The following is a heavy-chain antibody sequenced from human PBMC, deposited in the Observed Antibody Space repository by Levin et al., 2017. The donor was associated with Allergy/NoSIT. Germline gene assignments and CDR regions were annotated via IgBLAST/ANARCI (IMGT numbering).Heavy chain of an antibody. CDR1: GFIFSNYS. J-gene: IGHJ4*02. Sequence: GGSLRLSCAASGFIFSNYSMNWVRQAPGKGLEWVSSISSRSSNIYYADSVKGRFTISRDNAKNSLYLQMNSLRAEDTAVYYCARDSTAVSSDYWGQGTLVTVSS. D-gene: IGHD4-11*01. CDR3: ARDSTAVSSDY. V-gene: IGHV3-21*01. CDR2: ISSRSSNI.